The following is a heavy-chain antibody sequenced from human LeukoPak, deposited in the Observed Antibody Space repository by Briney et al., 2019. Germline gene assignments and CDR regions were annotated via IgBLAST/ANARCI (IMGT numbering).Heavy chain of an antibody. D-gene: IGHD6-6*01. CDR2: VSGSGATA. CDR1: GFTFNNFA. Sequence: GGSLRLSCVVSGFTFNNFAMTWVRQTPGKGLQWVSTVSGSGATAHHADSVNGRFTISRDNSKNTIYLQMSSLRVEDTALYYCAKSGASIAARPMDYWGQGTLVTVSS. J-gene: IGHJ4*02. V-gene: IGHV3-23*01. CDR3: AKSGASIAARPMDY.